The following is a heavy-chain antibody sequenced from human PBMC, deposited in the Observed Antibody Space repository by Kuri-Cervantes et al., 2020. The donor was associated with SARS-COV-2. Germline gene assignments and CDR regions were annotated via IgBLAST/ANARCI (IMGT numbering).Heavy chain of an antibody. CDR3: ARVRSSSPGPLDY. V-gene: IGHV4-30-4*08. CDR2: IYYSGST. CDR1: GGSISSGDYY. Sequence: SETLSLTCTVSGGSISSGDYYWSWIRQPPGKGLEWIGYIYYSGSTYYNPSLKSRVTISVDTSKNQFSLKLGSVTAADTAVYYCARVRSSSPGPLDYWGQGTLVTVSS. J-gene: IGHJ4*02. D-gene: IGHD6-6*01.